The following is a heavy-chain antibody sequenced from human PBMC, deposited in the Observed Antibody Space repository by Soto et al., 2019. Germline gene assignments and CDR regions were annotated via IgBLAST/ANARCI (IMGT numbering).Heavy chain of an antibody. V-gene: IGHV1-2*02. CDR3: APHDPGARFDP. CDR1: RYIFTAYF. J-gene: IGHJ5*02. D-gene: IGHD1-1*01. CDR2: INPNNGAT. Sequence: ASVKVSCKAPRYIFTAYFMHWLRQAPGQGLEWMGWINPNNGATHYGLSFQGRVTMTRDTSISTAYMELSSLRSDDTAVYYCAPHDPGARFDPWGQGTRVTSPQ.